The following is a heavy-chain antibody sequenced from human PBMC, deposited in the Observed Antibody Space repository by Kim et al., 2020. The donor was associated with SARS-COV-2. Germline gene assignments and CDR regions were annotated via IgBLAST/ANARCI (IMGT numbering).Heavy chain of an antibody. CDR2: IKYDGSNK. D-gene: IGHD2-8*01. V-gene: IGHV3-30*04. CDR3: AREIMSYYGMDV. CDR1: GFTFSSYA. J-gene: IGHJ6*02. Sequence: GGSLRLSCAASGFTFSSYAMHWVRQAPGKGLEWVAVIKYDGSNKYYADSVKGRFTISRDNSKNTLYLQMNSLRVEDTAVYYCAREIMSYYGMDVWAQGTGDTVS.